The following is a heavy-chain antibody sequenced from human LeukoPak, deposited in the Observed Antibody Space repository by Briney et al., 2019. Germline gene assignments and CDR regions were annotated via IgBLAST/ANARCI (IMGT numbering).Heavy chain of an antibody. J-gene: IGHJ5*02. Sequence: GGSLRLSCAASGFTVSSNFMSWVRQAPGKGLEWVSVIYSGGDTYYADSVQGRFTISRDNSKNTLYLQMNSRRAEDTAVYYCARDFCSSARCNIRWFDPWGQGTLVTVSS. CDR1: GFTVSSNF. CDR3: ARDFCSSARCNIRWFDP. V-gene: IGHV3-66*02. D-gene: IGHD2-2*02. CDR2: IYSGGDT.